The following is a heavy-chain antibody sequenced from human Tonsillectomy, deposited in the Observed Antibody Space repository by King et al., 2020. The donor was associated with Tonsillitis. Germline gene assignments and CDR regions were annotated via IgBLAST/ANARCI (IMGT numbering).Heavy chain of an antibody. CDR1: GGSISSGGYS. D-gene: IGHD3-10*01. CDR2: IYHSGGT. V-gene: IGHV4-30-2*01. CDR3: ARDRFGAMFDP. Sequence: QLQESGSGLVKPSQTLSLTCAVSGGSISSGGYSWSWIRQPPGKGLEGIGYIYHSGGTNYNPSLKSRVTILVDRSKNQFSRKLSSVAAAATAVYYGARDRFGAMFDPWGQGTLVTVSS. J-gene: IGHJ5*02.